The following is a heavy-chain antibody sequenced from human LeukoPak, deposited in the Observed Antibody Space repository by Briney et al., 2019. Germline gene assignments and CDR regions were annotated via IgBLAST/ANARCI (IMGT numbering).Heavy chain of an antibody. J-gene: IGHJ4*02. CDR2: IYYSGST. CDR3: AKDVSIRIAVAGTRNYFDY. CDR1: GGSISSYY. Sequence: SETLSLTCTVSGGSISSYYWSWIRQPPGKGLEWIGYIYYSGSTNYNPSLKSRVTISVDTSKNQFSLKLSSVTAADTAVYYCAKDVSIRIAVAGTRNYFDYWGQGTLVTVSS. D-gene: IGHD6-19*01. V-gene: IGHV4-59*01.